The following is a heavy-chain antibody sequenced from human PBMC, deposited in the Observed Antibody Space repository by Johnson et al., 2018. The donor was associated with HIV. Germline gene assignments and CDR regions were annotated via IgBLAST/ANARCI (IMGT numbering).Heavy chain of an antibody. CDR2: IYSGGST. V-gene: IGHV3-66*01. J-gene: IGHJ3*02. Sequence: VQLVESGGGVVQPGRSLRLSCAASGFTFSGSAMHWVRQASGKGLEWVSVIYSGGSTYYADSVKGRFTISRDNSKNTLYLQMNSLRAEDTAVYYCARDVKVCAFDIWGQGTMVTVSS. D-gene: IGHD3-16*01. CDR1: GFTFSGSA. CDR3: ARDVKVCAFDI.